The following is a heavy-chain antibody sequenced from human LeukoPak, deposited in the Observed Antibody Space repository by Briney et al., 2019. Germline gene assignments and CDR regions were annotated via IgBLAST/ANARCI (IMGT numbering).Heavy chain of an antibody. D-gene: IGHD3-9*01. Sequence: SETLSLTCTVSGDSISSYYWSWIRQPPGKGLEWIGYIYYSGSTNYNPSLKSRVAISVDTSKNQFSLKLSSVTAADTAVYYCARGRMDYDILTGYHYFDYWGQGTLVTVSS. CDR1: GDSISSYY. V-gene: IGHV4-59*08. J-gene: IGHJ4*02. CDR3: ARGRMDYDILTGYHYFDY. CDR2: IYYSGST.